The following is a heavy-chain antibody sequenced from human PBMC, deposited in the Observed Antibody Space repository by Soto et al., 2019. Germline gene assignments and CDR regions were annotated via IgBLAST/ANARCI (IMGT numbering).Heavy chain of an antibody. J-gene: IGHJ4*02. CDR2: IYPADPDT. D-gene: IGHD3-22*01. CDR1: GYSFANYW. V-gene: IGHV5-51*01. Sequence: GESLKISCSGSGYSFANYWIGWVRQMPGKGLEWMGIIYPADPDTRYSPSFQGQVTLSADTSISTAYLQWNSLKASDTAIYFCARGDSSDYSTATPADFRGKGPRFTASS. CDR3: ARGDSSDYSTATPADF.